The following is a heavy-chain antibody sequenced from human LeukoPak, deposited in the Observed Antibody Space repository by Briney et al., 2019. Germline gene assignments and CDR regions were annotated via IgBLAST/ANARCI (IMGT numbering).Heavy chain of an antibody. J-gene: IGHJ4*02. Sequence: GGSLRLSCAASGFTFSGYDMNWVRQAPGKGLEWVSYISSSGSTKYYADSVRGRLTISRDNAKNSLYLQMSGLRGEDTAVYYCARVSSGSYYILDCWGQGTLVTVSS. CDR1: GFTFSGYD. CDR3: ARVSSGSYYILDC. CDR2: ISSSGSTK. V-gene: IGHV3-48*03. D-gene: IGHD1-26*01.